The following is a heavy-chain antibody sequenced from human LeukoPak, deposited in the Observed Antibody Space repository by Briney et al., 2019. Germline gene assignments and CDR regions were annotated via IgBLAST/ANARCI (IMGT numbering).Heavy chain of an antibody. J-gene: IGHJ3*02. CDR1: GFTFSSYS. CDR2: ISSSSSTI. Sequence: GGSLRLSCAASGFTFSSYSINWVRQAPGKGLEWVSYISSSSSTIYYADSAKGRFTISRDNAKNSLYLQMNSLRAEDTAVYYCARDGVSSGYRVTFDIWGQGTMVTVSS. CDR3: ARDGVSSGYRVTFDI. V-gene: IGHV3-48*01. D-gene: IGHD3-22*01.